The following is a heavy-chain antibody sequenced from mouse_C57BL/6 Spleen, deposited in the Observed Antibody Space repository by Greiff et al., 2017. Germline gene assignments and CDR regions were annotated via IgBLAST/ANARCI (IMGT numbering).Heavy chain of an antibody. D-gene: IGHD3-3*01. CDR2: IDPEDGET. CDR1: GFNINDSY. J-gene: IGHJ2*01. V-gene: IGHV14-2*01. CDR3: TSERDLYYFDY. Sequence: VQLQQSGAELVKPGASVKLSCTASGFNINDSYMHWVKQRTEQGLEWIGRIDPEDGETKYASKFQGKATITADTSSNTAYLQLSSLTSEDTAVYCCTSERDLYYFDYWGQGTTLTVSS.